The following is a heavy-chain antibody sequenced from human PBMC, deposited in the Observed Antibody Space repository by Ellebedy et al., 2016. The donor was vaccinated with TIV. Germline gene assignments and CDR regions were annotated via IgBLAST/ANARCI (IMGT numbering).Heavy chain of an antibody. CDR2: MKEDGSEE. J-gene: IGHJ4*02. V-gene: IGHV3-7*03. CDR3: AKSLYDSGSYQRPTFDY. D-gene: IGHD3-10*01. Sequence: GESLKISCAASGFTFSNYWMTWVRQAPGKGLEWVADMKEDGSEEYYVDSVKGRFTISRDNAKHSLYLHMNSLRAEDTAVYYCAKSLYDSGSYQRPTFDYWGQGTLLTVSS. CDR1: GFTFSNYW.